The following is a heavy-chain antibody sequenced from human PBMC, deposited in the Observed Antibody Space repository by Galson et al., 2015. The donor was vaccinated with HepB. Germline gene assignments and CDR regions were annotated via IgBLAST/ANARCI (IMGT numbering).Heavy chain of an antibody. J-gene: IGHJ4*02. V-gene: IGHV3-23*05. CDR2: LHNDGVTT. Sequence: SLRLSCAASGFTFSTFAMGWVRQAPGKGLEWVSTLHNDGVTTHIADSVRGRFTISRDNSKNTLFLQMNSLGVEDTALYYCAKFRGMDIGEYHFGHWGQGTLVTVSS. CDR3: AKFRGMDIGEYHFGH. D-gene: IGHD2-2*03. CDR1: GFTFSTFA.